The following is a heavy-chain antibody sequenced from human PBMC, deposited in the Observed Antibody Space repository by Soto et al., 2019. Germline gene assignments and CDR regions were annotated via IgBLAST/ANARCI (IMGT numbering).Heavy chain of an antibody. V-gene: IGHV4-59*08. CDR1: GGSISSYY. CDR2: IYYSGST. D-gene: IGHD3-3*01. Sequence: SETLSLTCTVSGGSISSYYWSWIRQPPGKGLEWIGSIYYSGSTNYNPSLKSRVTISVDTSKNQFSLKLSSVTAADTAVYYCARHGLRLLEWLSYYDYWGQGTLV. J-gene: IGHJ4*02. CDR3: ARHGLRLLEWLSYYDY.